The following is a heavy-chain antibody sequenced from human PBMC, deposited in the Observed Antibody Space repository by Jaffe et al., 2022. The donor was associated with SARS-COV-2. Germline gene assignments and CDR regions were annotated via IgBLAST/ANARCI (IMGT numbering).Heavy chain of an antibody. D-gene: IGHD4-17*01. J-gene: IGHJ5*02. CDR3: ARRDSYGDYVRWFDP. CDR1: GGSISSSSYY. Sequence: QLQLQESGPGLVKPSETLSLTCTVSGGSISSSSYYWGWIRQPPGKGLEWIGSIYYSGSTYYNPSLKSRVTISVDTSKNQFSLKLSSVTAADTAVYYCARRDSYGDYVRWFDPWGQGTLVTVSS. V-gene: IGHV4-39*01. CDR2: IYYSGST.